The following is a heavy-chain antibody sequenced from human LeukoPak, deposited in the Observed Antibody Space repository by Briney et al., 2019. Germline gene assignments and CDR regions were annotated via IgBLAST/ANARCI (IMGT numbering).Heavy chain of an antibody. V-gene: IGHV1-18*01. CDR1: GYTFTSYG. Sequence: GASVKVSCKASGYTFTSYGISWVRQAPGQGLEWMGWISAYNGNTNYAQKLQGRVTMTTDTSTSTAYMELRSLRSDDTAVYYCAVTPKGYCSGYGSVCWFDPWGQGTLVTVSS. J-gene: IGHJ5*02. D-gene: IGHD2-15*01. CDR2: ISAYNGNT. CDR3: AVTPKGYCSGYGSVCWFDP.